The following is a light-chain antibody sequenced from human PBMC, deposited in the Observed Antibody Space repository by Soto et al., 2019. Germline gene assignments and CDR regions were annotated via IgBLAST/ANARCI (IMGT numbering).Light chain of an antibody. V-gene: IGKV3-20*01. J-gene: IGKJ1*01. Sequence: EIVLTQSPGTLSLSPGERATLSCRASQSVSSSYLAWYQQKPGQAPRLLSYGASSRATGIPDRFSGSGSGTDFTLTISSLEPEDFAVYYCQQYGSSPPWTFGQGTKVEIK. CDR1: QSVSSSY. CDR3: QQYGSSPPWT. CDR2: GAS.